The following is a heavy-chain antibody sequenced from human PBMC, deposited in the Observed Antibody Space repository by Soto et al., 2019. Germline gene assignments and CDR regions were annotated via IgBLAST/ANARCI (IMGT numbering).Heavy chain of an antibody. D-gene: IGHD2-2*02. Sequence: GGSLRLSCAASGFTPSNYWMSWVRQAPGKGLEWVANINQDGSQKFYLDSVEGRFTISRDNARNSLYLQMNSLRAEDTAIYYCARIYCSSSSCYIDFWGQGILVTVSS. CDR3: ARIYCSSSSCYIDF. V-gene: IGHV3-7*03. CDR1: GFTPSNYW. CDR2: INQDGSQK. J-gene: IGHJ4*02.